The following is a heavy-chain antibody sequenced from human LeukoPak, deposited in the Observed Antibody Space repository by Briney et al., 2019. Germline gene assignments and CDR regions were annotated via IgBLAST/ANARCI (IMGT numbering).Heavy chain of an antibody. CDR1: GFTFSSHA. CDR3: AKGPLIEVAGTTWDY. V-gene: IGHV3-23*01. D-gene: IGHD6-19*01. Sequence: QAGGSLRLSCTPSGFTFSSHAMSWVRQAPEKGLEWVSAINGGGDRRYYADSVKGRFTISRDNSKNTLYLQMNGLKADDTAVYYCAKGPLIEVAGTTWDYWGQGTLVTVSS. J-gene: IGHJ4*02. CDR2: INGGGDRR.